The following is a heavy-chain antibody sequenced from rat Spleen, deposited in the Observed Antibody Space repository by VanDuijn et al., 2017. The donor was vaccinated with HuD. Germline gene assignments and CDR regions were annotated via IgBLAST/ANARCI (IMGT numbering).Heavy chain of an antibody. CDR2: IHYEGTNT. CDR1: GFTFNDYY. D-gene: IGHD1-6*01. V-gene: IGHV5-20*01. J-gene: IGHJ2*01. CDR3: TTDPPYVYYGLLLRLPRDY. Sequence: EVQLVESGGGLVQPGRSLKLSCAASGFTFNDYYMAWVRQAPEKGLEWVASIHYEGTNTYYRDSVKGRFTISRDNAKSTLYLQMDSLRSEDTATYYCTTDPPYVYYGLLLRLPRDYWGQGVMVTVSS.